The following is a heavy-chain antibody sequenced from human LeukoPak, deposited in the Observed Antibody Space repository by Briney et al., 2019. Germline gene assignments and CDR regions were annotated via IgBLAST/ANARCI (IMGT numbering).Heavy chain of an antibody. CDR3: ARDLVVVPAATNYFDY. V-gene: IGHV3-7*01. Sequence: GGSLRLSCAASGFTFSSYWMSWVRQAPGKGLEWVANIKQDGSEKYYVDSVKGRFTISRDNAKNSLYLQMNSLRAEDTAVYYCARDLVVVPAATNYFDYWGQGTLVTVSP. D-gene: IGHD2-2*01. CDR2: IKQDGSEK. CDR1: GFTFSSYW. J-gene: IGHJ4*02.